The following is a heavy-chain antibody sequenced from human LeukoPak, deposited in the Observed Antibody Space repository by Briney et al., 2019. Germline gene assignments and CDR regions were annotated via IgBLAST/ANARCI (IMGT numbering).Heavy chain of an antibody. CDR1: GGSFSGSY. CDR2: INHRGSP. Sequence: SETLSLTCAVYGGSFSGSYWSWIRHPPGKGLEWIGEINHRGSPNYNPSLQSPVTISLDTSKNQFYLNMRSVTAADTAVYYCALRAREHRDISPDNYFDPWGQGTLVTVSS. D-gene: IGHD5-24*01. CDR3: ALRAREHRDISPDNYFDP. V-gene: IGHV4-34*01. J-gene: IGHJ5*02.